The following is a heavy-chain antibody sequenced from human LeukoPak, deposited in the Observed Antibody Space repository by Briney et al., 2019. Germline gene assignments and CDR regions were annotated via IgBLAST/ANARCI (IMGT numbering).Heavy chain of an antibody. CDR2: ISYDGSNK. D-gene: IGHD3-22*01. V-gene: IGHV3-30*04. CDR1: GFTFSSYA. CDR3: ARDPAMIAGYFDY. Sequence: GGSLRLSCAASGFTFSSYAMHWVRQAPGKGLEWVAVISYDGSNKYYADSVKGRFTIPRDNSKNTLYLQMNSLRAEDTAVYYCARDPAMIAGYFDYWGQGTLVTVSS. J-gene: IGHJ4*02.